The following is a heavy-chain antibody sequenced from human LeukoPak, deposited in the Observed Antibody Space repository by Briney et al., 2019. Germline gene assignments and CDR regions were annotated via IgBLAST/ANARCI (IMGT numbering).Heavy chain of an antibody. V-gene: IGHV3-23*01. J-gene: IGHJ4*02. CDR1: GFTFPNYA. D-gene: IGHD4-17*01. Sequence: GGSMRLSCVASGFTFPNYAMSWVRQAPGKLLEWVSGINAGGCYSYYADSVKGRFTISRDNSKNTLYLQMNSLRVEDTAVYYCGKELDYGDYLDYWGQGTLVTVSS. CDR3: GKELDYGDYLDY. CDR2: INAGGCYS.